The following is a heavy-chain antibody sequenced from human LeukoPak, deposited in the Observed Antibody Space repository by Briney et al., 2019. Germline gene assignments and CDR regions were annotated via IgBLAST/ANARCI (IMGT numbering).Heavy chain of an antibody. CDR3: ARYRPGATGSNAFDI. CDR2: IIPIFGTA. J-gene: IGHJ3*02. CDR1: GGTFSSYA. D-gene: IGHD1-26*01. Sequence: SVKVSCKASGGTFSSYAISWVRQAPGQGLEWMGRIIPIFGTANYAQKFQGIVTITTDESTSTAYMELSSLRSEDTAVYYCARYRPGATGSNAFDIWGQGTMVTVSS. V-gene: IGHV1-69*05.